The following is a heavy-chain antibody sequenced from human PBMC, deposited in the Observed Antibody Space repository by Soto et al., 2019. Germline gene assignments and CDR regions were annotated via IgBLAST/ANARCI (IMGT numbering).Heavy chain of an antibody. CDR3: ARKDKSGYFNWFDP. Sequence: GESLKISCQSSGYTFSNFWIGWVRQLPGKGLEWMGIIYPGDHETRYGPSFHGKVTISADRSINTAYLQWNSLEASDTAVYFCARKDKSGYFNWFDPWGQGTLVTVSS. J-gene: IGHJ5*02. D-gene: IGHD3-22*01. V-gene: IGHV5-51*01. CDR2: IYPGDHET. CDR1: GYTFSNFW.